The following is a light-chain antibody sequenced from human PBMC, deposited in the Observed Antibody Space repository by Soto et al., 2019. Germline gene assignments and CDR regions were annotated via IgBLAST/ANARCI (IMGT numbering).Light chain of an antibody. CDR3: CSYTASNTFV. J-gene: IGLJ1*01. Sequence: QSVLTQPASVSGSLGQSITISCSGTSSDVGAYNYVSWYQQYPGKAPKLMIYHVTDRPSGVSNRFSGSKSGNPASLTISGLKHEDEADYYCCSYTASNTFVFGTGTKVXVL. CDR2: HVT. CDR1: SSDVGAYNY. V-gene: IGLV2-14*01.